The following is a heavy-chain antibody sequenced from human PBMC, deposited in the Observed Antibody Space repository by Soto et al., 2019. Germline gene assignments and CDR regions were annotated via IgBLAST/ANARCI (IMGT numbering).Heavy chain of an antibody. Sequence: SETLSLTCTVSGGSVSSGSYYWSWIRQPPGKGLEWIGYIYYSGSTNYNPSLKSRVTISVDTSKNQFSLKLSSVTAADTAVYYCARDFRSGYYNWFDSWGQGTLVTVSS. CDR2: IYYSGST. CDR1: GGSVSSGSYY. CDR3: ARDFRSGYYNWFDS. J-gene: IGHJ5*01. V-gene: IGHV4-61*01. D-gene: IGHD3-3*01.